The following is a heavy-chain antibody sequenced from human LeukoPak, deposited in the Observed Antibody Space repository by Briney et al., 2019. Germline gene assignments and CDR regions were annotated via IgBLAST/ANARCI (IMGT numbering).Heavy chain of an antibody. D-gene: IGHD3-22*01. CDR1: GFPFSTAW. CDR3: TTADTRYYYDSSGYYPAFDY. J-gene: IGHJ4*02. V-gene: IGHV3-15*01. CDR2: IKSKTDGGTT. Sequence: GGTLRLSCAASGFPFSTAWMSWVRHAPGKGLEWVGRIKSKTDGGTTDYAAPVNGIFTISRDDSKLTRYLQMNSLKAEDTAVYYCTTADTRYYYDSSGYYPAFDYWGQGTLVTVSS.